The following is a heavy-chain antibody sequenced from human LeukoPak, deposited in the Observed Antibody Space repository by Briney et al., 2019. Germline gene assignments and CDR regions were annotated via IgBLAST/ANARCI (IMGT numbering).Heavy chain of an antibody. CDR3: ARVMGRSQNWFDP. CDR1: GGSISSYY. V-gene: IGHV4-59*01. J-gene: IGHJ5*02. Sequence: SETLSLTCTVSGGSISSYYWSWIRQPPGKGLEWIGYIYYSGSTNYNPSLKSRGTISVDTSKNQFSLKLSSVTAADTAVYYCARVMGRSQNWFDPWGQGTLVTVSS. D-gene: IGHD2-15*01. CDR2: IYYSGST.